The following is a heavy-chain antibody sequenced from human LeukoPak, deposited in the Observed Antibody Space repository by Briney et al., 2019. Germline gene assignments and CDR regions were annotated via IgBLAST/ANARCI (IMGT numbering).Heavy chain of an antibody. CDR1: GFNLSIYG. V-gene: IGHV3-30*02. D-gene: IGHD6-19*01. J-gene: IGHJ4*02. CDR3: AKVGSGWYGVDY. Sequence: GGSLRLSCATSGFNLSIYGIHCVRQAPGKGLEWVAFIRYDGTHQDYADSVEGRFTVSRDNSKNILYAQMNSLRLEDTAVYYCAKVGSGWYGVDYWGQGTLVTVSS. CDR2: IRYDGTHQ.